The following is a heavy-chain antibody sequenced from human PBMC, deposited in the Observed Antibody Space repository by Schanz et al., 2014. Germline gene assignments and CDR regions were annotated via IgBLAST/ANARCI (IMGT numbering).Heavy chain of an antibody. CDR2: IKPDGSEK. J-gene: IGHJ4*02. CDR1: GFPFSSHG. D-gene: IGHD5-12*01. Sequence: VQLVESGGGVVQPGRSLKLSCAASGFPFSSHGMHWVRQAPAKGLEWVAKIKPDGSEKLYVDSVKGRFTLSRDNAKNSMYLQMNSLRVEDTAVYYCARDPNSVNEIDYWGQGTLVTVSS. V-gene: IGHV3-7*03. CDR3: ARDPNSVNEIDY.